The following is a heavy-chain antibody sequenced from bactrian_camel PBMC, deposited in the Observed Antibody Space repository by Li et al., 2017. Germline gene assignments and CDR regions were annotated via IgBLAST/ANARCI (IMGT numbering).Heavy chain of an antibody. CDR2: IRRSGGET. V-gene: IGHV3-3*01. CDR3: AARGPYCYTKLSVADFTY. J-gene: IGHJ6*01. CDR1: GHSRGSNC. D-gene: IGHD2*01. Sequence: QVQLVESGGGSVQTGGSLRLSCVVSGHSRGSNCVGWYRLPPGRALAEREGIAAIRRSGGETWYAGTVKGRFTISQDSARNTVYLQMNSLKPEDTAMYYCAARGPYCYTKLSVADFTYWGQGTQVTVS.